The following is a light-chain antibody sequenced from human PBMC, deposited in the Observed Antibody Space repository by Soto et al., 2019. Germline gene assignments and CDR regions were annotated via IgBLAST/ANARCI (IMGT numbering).Light chain of an antibody. V-gene: IGKV1-5*03. J-gene: IGKJ1*01. CDR3: QHYNSYSEA. CDR2: KAS. CDR1: QSISSW. Sequence: IRMPKSPYTLSASVGDRFTITCRASQSISSWLAWYQQKPGKAPKLLIYKASTLKSGVPSRFSGSGSGTEFTLTISSLQPDDFATYYCQHYNSYSEAFGQVTKVDI.